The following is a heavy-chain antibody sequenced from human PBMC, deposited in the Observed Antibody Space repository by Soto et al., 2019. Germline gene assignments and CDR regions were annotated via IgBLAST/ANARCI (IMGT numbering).Heavy chain of an antibody. D-gene: IGHD5-12*01. V-gene: IGHV3-74*01. CDR2: INSDGSST. Sequence: EVQLVESGGGLVQPGGSLRLSCAASGFTFSSYWMHWVRQAPGKGLVWVSRINSDGSSTSYADSVKGRFTISRDNAKNTLYLQMNSLRAEDTGVYYCARDVGYSGYEGYGMDVWGQGTTVTVSS. J-gene: IGHJ6*02. CDR3: ARDVGYSGYEGYGMDV. CDR1: GFTFSSYW.